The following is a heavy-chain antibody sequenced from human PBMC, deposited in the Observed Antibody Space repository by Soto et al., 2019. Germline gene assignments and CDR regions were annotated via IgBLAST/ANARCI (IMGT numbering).Heavy chain of an antibody. CDR2: ISHLENT. CDR1: GASIPSGGYS. Sequence: QLQLHHSGSGVVKASQTLSLTCTFSGASIPSGGYSWSWIRHPPGKGLEWIGYISHLENTFYNPSFQSLLTLSIVRSKNQFSLKLASMTAAYSAVYYCARGGGYDPFDYWGRGTLVTFA. V-gene: IGHV4-30-2*01. J-gene: IGHJ4*02. D-gene: IGHD5-12*01. CDR3: ARGGGYDPFDY.